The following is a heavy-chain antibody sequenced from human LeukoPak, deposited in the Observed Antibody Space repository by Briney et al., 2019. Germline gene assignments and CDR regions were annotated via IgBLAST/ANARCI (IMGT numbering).Heavy chain of an antibody. CDR3: ARDLSYGDYYYYYGMDV. V-gene: IGHV3-48*02. J-gene: IGHJ6*02. Sequence: GGSLRLSCAASGFTFSSYSINWVRQAPGKGLEWVSYISSSSSTIYYADSVKGRFTISRDNAKNSLYLQMNSLRDEDTAVYYCARDLSYGDYYYYYGMDVWGQGTTVTVSS. CDR1: GFTFSSYS. D-gene: IGHD4-17*01. CDR2: ISSSSSTI.